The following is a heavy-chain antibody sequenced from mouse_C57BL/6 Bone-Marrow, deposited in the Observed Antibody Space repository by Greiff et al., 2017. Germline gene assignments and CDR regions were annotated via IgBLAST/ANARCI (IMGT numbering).Heavy chain of an antibody. D-gene: IGHD2-4*01. CDR3: ARRGYDYDFDY. CDR1: GYTFTSYW. J-gene: IGHJ2*01. V-gene: IGHV1-52*01. CDR2: IDPSDSDT. Sequence: VQLQQPGAELVRPGSSVKLSCKASGYTFTSYWMHWVKQRPIQGLEWIGNIDPSDSDTHYNQKFKDKATLTVDKSSSTAYMQLSSLTSEDAAVYYCARRGYDYDFDYWGQATTLTVSS.